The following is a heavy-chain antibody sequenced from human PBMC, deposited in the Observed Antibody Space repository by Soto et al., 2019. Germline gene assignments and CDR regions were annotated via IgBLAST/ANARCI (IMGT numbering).Heavy chain of an antibody. V-gene: IGHV2-5*02. CDR3: AHSEAYCGGDCYWGYFDL. D-gene: IGHD2-21*02. CDR2: IYWDDDK. J-gene: IGHJ2*01. Sequence: QITLKESGPTLVKPTQTLTLTCTFSGFSLSTSGVGVGWIRQPPGKALEWLALIYWDDDKRYSPSLKSRLTITKDTSKHQVVLTMTNMDPVDTATYYCAHSEAYCGGDCYWGYFDLWGRGTLVTVSS. CDR1: GFSLSTSGVG.